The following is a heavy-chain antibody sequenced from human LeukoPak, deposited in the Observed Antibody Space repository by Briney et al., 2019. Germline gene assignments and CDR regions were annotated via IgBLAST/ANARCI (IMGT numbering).Heavy chain of an antibody. CDR3: ARGRYCSADICSGGDAFDI. CDR1: GGSINNYY. CDR2: IYTRGST. V-gene: IGHV4-4*07. D-gene: IGHD2-15*01. J-gene: IGHJ3*02. Sequence: PSETLSLTCTVSGGSINNYYWSWIRQPAGKGLEWIGRIYTRGSTNYNPSLKSRVTMSVDTSRNQFSLKLSSVTAADTAVYYCARGRYCSADICSGGDAFDIWGQGTMVSVSS.